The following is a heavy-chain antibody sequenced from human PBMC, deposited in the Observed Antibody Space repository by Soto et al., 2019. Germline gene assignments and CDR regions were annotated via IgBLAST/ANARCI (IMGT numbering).Heavy chain of an antibody. D-gene: IGHD2-21*01. V-gene: IGHV1-18*01. J-gene: IGHJ4*02. CDR3: GIDEDRWDLWFLDY. CDR2: INANTGAT. CDR1: GHTSRNNG. Sequence: QVRLVQSGAEVGQPGAPLKVSCKASGHTSRNNGISWVRQAPGQGLEWMGFINANTGATNNARKIRGRLTLTTDTCTRTVAWDLGSLGSVDRGVYYCGIDEDRWDLWFLDYWGQGTLLTVFS.